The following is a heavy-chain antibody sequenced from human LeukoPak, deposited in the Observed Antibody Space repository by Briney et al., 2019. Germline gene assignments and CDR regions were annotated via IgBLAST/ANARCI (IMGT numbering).Heavy chain of an antibody. CDR3: ATLYSSSWSDYYYYGMDV. V-gene: IGHV1-2*02. D-gene: IGHD6-13*01. J-gene: IGHJ6*02. CDR2: INPNSGGT. Sequence: ASVKVSCKASGYTFTGYYMHWVRHAPGQGLELMGWINPNSGGTNYAQKFQGRVTMTRDTSISTAYMELSRLRSDDTAVYYCATLYSSSWSDYYYYGMDVWGQGTTVTVSS. CDR1: GYTFTGYY.